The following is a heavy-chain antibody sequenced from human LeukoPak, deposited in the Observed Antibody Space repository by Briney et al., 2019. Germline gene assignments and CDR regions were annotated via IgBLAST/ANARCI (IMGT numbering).Heavy chain of an antibody. V-gene: IGHV3-15*01. Sequence: PGGSLGLSCAASGFTFSNAWMSWVRQAPGKGLEWVGRIKSKTDGGTTDYAAPVKGRFTLSRDDSQNTLYLQMNSLKTEDTAVYYCTTDGSDSSGYTYYFDYWGQGTLVTVSS. CDR3: TTDGSDSSGYTYYFDY. J-gene: IGHJ4*02. CDR1: GFTFSNAW. CDR2: IKSKTDGGTT. D-gene: IGHD3-22*01.